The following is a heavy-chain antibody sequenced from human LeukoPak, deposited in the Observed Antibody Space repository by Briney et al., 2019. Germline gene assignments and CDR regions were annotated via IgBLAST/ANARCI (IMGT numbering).Heavy chain of an antibody. J-gene: IGHJ6*03. CDR2: ISSSSSYI. V-gene: IGHV3-21*04. Sequence: PGGSLRLSCAASGFTFSSYSMNWVRQAPGKGLEWVSSISSSSSYIYYADSVKGRFTISRDNSKNTLYLQMNSLRAEDTAVYYCARGGYYGSGDYYMDVWGKGTTVTISS. CDR3: ARGGYYGSGDYYMDV. D-gene: IGHD3-10*01. CDR1: GFTFSSYS.